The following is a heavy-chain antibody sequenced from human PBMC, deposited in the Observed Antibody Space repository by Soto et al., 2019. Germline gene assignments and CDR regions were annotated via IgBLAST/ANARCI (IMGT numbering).Heavy chain of an antibody. CDR1: GFTVSSNY. D-gene: IGHD6-13*01. CDR3: ARDIAAAGAMNDY. J-gene: IGHJ4*02. Sequence: EVQLVESGGGLVQPGGSLRLSCAASGFTVSSNYMSWVRQAPGKGLELVSVIYSGGSTYYADSVKGRFTISRHNSKNTLYLQMNSLRAEETGVYYCARDIAAAGAMNDYWGQGTLVTVSS. CDR2: IYSGGST. V-gene: IGHV3-53*04.